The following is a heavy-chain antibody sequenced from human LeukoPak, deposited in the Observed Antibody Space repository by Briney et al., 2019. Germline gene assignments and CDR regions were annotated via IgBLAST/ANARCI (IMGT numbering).Heavy chain of an antibody. V-gene: IGHV4-59*01. CDR2: IYYSGST. CDR1: GGSIGSYY. J-gene: IGHJ4*02. Sequence: SETLSLTCTVSGGSIGSYYWSWIRQPPGKGLEWIGYIYYSGSTNYNPSLKSRVTISVDTSKNQFSLKLSSVTAADTAVYYCARANYIAARPYYFDYWGQGTLVTVSS. D-gene: IGHD6-6*01. CDR3: ARANYIAARPYYFDY.